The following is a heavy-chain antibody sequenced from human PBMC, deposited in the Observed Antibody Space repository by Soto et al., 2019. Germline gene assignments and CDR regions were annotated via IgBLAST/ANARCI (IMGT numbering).Heavy chain of an antibody. Sequence: QVQLVESGGGVVQPGRSLRLSCAVSGFSFKSHGMHWVRQAPGKGLEWVAFMSYDGKDANYADSVKGRFTISRDNSKDALYLQMGSLRGEDTAVYFCAKDHRNGGSRVDYWGQGTLVTVSS. CDR1: GFSFKSHG. J-gene: IGHJ4*02. V-gene: IGHV3-30*18. CDR3: AKDHRNGGSRVDY. D-gene: IGHD2-15*01. CDR2: MSYDGKDA.